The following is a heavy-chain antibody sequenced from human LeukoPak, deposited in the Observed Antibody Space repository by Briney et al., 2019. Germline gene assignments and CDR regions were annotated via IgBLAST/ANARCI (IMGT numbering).Heavy chain of an antibody. J-gene: IGHJ4*02. V-gene: IGHV3-15*01. Sequence: PGGSLRLSCAASGFTFSNAWMSWVRQAPGKGLEWVGRIKSRTDGGTTDYAAPVKGRFTISRDDSKNTLYLQMNSLKTEDTAVYYCTTAYSSGWYNNYWGQGTLVTVSS. D-gene: IGHD6-19*01. CDR2: IKSRTDGGTT. CDR1: GFTFSNAW. CDR3: TTAYSSGWYNNY.